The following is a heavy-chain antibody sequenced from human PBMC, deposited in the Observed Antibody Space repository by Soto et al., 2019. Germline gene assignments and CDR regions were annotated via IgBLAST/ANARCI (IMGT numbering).Heavy chain of an antibody. J-gene: IGHJ3*02. V-gene: IGHV5-51*01. CDR3: ARHSEIATIEVAFDI. D-gene: IGHD5-12*01. Sequence: PGGSLKISCKGSGYSFTSYWIGWVRQMPGKGLEWMGIIYPGDSATRCSPSFQGQVTTSAEKSISTAYLQWSSLQASDTAMYYCARHSEIATIEVAFDILRQGTMVTVSS. CDR2: IYPGDSAT. CDR1: GYSFTSYW.